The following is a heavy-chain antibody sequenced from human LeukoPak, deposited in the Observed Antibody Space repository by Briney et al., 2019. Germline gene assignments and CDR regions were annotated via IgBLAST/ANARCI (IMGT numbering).Heavy chain of an antibody. Sequence: GGSLRLSCAASGFTFSSYAMSWVRQAPGKGLEWVSAISGSGGSTYYADSVKGRFTISRDNSKNTLYLQMNSLRAEDTAVYYYAKGEYSSSWYSGVGDAFDIWGQGTMVTVSS. CDR1: GFTFSSYA. CDR3: AKGEYSSSWYSGVGDAFDI. V-gene: IGHV3-23*01. J-gene: IGHJ3*02. CDR2: ISGSGGST. D-gene: IGHD6-13*01.